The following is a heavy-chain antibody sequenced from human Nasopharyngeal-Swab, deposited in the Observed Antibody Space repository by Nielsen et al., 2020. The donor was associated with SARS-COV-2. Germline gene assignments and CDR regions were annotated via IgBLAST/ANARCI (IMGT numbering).Heavy chain of an antibody. CDR2: ISYDGSNK. V-gene: IGHV3-30-3*01. CDR3: ARPMVRGVIANYFDY. CDR1: GFTFSSYA. J-gene: IGHJ4*02. D-gene: IGHD3-10*01. Sequence: LSLTCAASGFTFSSYAVHWVRQAPGKGLEWVAVISYDGSNKYYADSVKGRFTISRDNSKNTLYLQMNSLRAEDTAVYYCARPMVRGVIANYFDYWGQGTLVTVSS.